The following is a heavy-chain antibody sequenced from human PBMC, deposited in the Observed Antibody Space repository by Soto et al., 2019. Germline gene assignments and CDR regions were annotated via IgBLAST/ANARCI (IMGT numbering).Heavy chain of an antibody. CDR2: IKNDGSKR. D-gene: IGHD6-13*01. CDR3: ARDAAGESQKGFDH. Sequence: EVPLVAAGGGLVQPWGSLRLSFAASGFPFSSYWMRWGRQAPGKGPEWVANIKNDGSKRYYVDDVRGRFTISRDNAKNSLDLQMNSLRAEDTAVYYCARDAAGESQKGFDHWGQGTLVIVSS. J-gene: IGHJ5*02. V-gene: IGHV3-7*01. CDR1: GFPFSSYW.